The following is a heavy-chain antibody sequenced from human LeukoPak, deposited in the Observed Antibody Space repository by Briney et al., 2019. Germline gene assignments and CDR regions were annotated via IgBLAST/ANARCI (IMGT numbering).Heavy chain of an antibody. J-gene: IGHJ5*02. CDR1: GGTFSSYA. Sequence: SVKVSCKVSGGTFSSYAISWVRQDPGQGLEWMGGIIPIFGTANYAQKFQGRVTITTDESTSTAYMELSSLRSEDTAVYYCARGSITIFGVLDPWGQGTLVTVSS. CDR2: IIPIFGTA. V-gene: IGHV1-69*05. CDR3: ARGSITIFGVLDP. D-gene: IGHD3-3*01.